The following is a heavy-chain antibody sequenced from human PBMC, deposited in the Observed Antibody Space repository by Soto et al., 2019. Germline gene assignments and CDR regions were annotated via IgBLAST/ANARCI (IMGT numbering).Heavy chain of an antibody. CDR1: GGTLSIYG. J-gene: IGHJ3*01. Sequence: QVQLVQSGAEVKKPGSSVKVSCKASGGTLSIYGSSWVRQAPGQGLEWMGGTIPIFGTPNYAQKFQGRVTITADKSTSPAYMELSSLRSEDTAVYYCASPYTSSFAFDLWGQGTVVTVSS. V-gene: IGHV1-69*06. CDR3: ASPYTSSFAFDL. CDR2: TIPIFGTP. D-gene: IGHD6-6*01.